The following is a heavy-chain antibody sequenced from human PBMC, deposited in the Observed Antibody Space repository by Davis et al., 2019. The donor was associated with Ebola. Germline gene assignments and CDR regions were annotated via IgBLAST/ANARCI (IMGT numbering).Heavy chain of an antibody. CDR1: GGSVSSGSYS. V-gene: IGHV4-61*01. D-gene: IGHD1-26*01. J-gene: IGHJ4*02. CDR3: AALFSGSYSLDY. CDR2: IYYSGST. Sequence: PSETLSPTCTVSGGSVSSGSYSWSWIRQPPGKGLKWIGHIYYSGSTDYNPSLKSRVTISVDTSKNQFSLRLSSVTAADTAVYYCAALFSGSYSLDYWGQGTLVTVSS.